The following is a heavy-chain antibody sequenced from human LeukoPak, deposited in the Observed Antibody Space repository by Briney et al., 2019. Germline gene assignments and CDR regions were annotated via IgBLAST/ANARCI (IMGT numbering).Heavy chain of an antibody. CDR3: AKDRRPDAFDI. V-gene: IGHV3-9*01. CDR2: ISWNSGSI. Sequence: GGSLRLSCAASGFTFDDYAMHWVRQAPGKGLEWVSGISWNSGSIGYADSVKGRFTISRDNSKNTLYLQMNSLRAEDTAVYYCAKDRRPDAFDIWGQGTMVTVSS. J-gene: IGHJ3*02. CDR1: GFTFDDYA.